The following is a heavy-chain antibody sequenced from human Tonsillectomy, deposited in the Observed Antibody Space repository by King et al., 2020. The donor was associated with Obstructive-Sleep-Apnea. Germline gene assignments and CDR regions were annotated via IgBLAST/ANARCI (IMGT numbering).Heavy chain of an antibody. V-gene: IGHV1-46*01. Sequence: QLVQSGAEVKKPGASVKVSCKASGYTFTNYYIHWVRQAPGQGIEWVAIINPTGGSTTYAQKFQGRVTVTRDTSTSTVYMELSSLRSEDTAMYYCARVLKYWGQGTLVTVSS. CDR2: INPTGGST. CDR3: ARVLKY. CDR1: GYTFTNYY. D-gene: IGHD2/OR15-2a*01. J-gene: IGHJ4*02.